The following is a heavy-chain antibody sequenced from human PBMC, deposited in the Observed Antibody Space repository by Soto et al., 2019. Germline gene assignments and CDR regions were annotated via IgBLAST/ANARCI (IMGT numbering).Heavy chain of an antibody. CDR3: AKDPSIVVVITFLFDY. Sequence: GGSLRLSCAASGFTFSSYSMNWVRQAPGKGLEWVSSISSSSSNIYYADSVKGRFTISRDNAKNSLYLQMNSLRAEDTAVYYCAKDPSIVVVITFLFDYWGQGPLVTVSS. D-gene: IGHD3-22*01. J-gene: IGHJ4*02. CDR2: ISSSSSNI. V-gene: IGHV3-21*01. CDR1: GFTFSSYS.